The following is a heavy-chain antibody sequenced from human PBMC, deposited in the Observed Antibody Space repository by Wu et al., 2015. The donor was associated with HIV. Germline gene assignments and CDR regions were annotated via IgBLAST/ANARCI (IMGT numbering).Heavy chain of an antibody. V-gene: IGHV4-4*09. CDR2: IYNSGST. Sequence: QVQLQESGPGLVKPSETLSLTCTVSGGSVSSQYWSWIRQPPGKGLEWIGYIYNSGSTNYNPSLKSRVTMSLDTPKNQLSLKMSSVTAADTALYYCARSRYCSRSSCYDFDYWGQGILVTVSS. CDR3: ARSRYCSRSSCYDFDY. J-gene: IGHJ4*02. CDR1: GGSVSSQY. D-gene: IGHD2-2*01.